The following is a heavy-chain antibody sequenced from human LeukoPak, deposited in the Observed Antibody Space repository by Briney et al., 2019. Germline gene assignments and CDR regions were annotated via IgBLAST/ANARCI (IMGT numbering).Heavy chain of an antibody. V-gene: IGHV3-48*03. J-gene: IGHJ4*02. CDR3: ARDLVQLWSKDY. CDR2: ISSSGRNI. Sequence: GGSLRLSCAASGFTFSNYELNWVRQAPGKGLEWLSYISSSGRNIYYADSVNGRFTISRDNAKNSLYLQMSSLRAEDTAVYYCARDLVQLWSKDYWGQGTLVTVSS. CDR1: GFTFSNYE. D-gene: IGHD5-18*01.